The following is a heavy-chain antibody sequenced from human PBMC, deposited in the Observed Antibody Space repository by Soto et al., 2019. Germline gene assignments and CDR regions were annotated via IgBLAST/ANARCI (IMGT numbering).Heavy chain of an antibody. CDR1: GYTFSTYG. V-gene: IGHV1-18*01. CDR2: MNPHNGDT. D-gene: IGHD4-4*01. Sequence: QVQLVQSGAEVKKPGASVKVSCKASGYTFSTYGISWVRQAPGQGLEWMGWMNPHNGDTNYAQKLQGRLTLTTDTSTSTAYMELRSLNSDDTAVYYCARDRSNSDFWGQGTLVTVSS. J-gene: IGHJ4*02. CDR3: ARDRSNSDF.